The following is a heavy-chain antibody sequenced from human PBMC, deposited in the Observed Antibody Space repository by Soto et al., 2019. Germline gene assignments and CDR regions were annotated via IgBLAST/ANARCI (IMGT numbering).Heavy chain of an antibody. V-gene: IGHV3-30*18. Sequence: QVQVVESGGGVVQPGRSLRLSCAASGFTFSTYGMHWVRQAPGKGLEWVAVISYDGGNKYYADSVKGRFTISRDNSKNALFLQMNSLRAEDTAVYYCAKQLGYCGSSSCRDYYYGMDVWGQGTTVTVSS. J-gene: IGHJ6*02. CDR3: AKQLGYCGSSSCRDYYYGMDV. CDR2: ISYDGGNK. D-gene: IGHD2-2*01. CDR1: GFTFSTYG.